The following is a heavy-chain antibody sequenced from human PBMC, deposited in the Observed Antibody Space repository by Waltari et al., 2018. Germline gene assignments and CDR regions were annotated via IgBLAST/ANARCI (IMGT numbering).Heavy chain of an antibody. D-gene: IGHD2-21*02. J-gene: IGHJ3*02. V-gene: IGHV4-34*01. CDR1: GGSFSGYY. CDR3: SRRHKGTVVVTAEGAFDI. CDR2: INHSGGT. Sequence: QVQLQQWGAGLLKPSETLSLTCAVYGGSFSGYYWSWISQPPGKGLEGIGEINHSGGTNYNPSLNSRGTISSDTSKNQFSLKLSAATAADTSVYYCSRRHKGTVVVTAEGAFDIWGQGTMVTVSS.